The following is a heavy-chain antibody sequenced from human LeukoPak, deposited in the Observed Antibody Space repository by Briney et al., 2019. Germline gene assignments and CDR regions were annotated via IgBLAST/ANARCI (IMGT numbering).Heavy chain of an antibody. CDR1: GGSFSGYY. V-gene: IGHV4-34*01. Sequence: SETLSLTCAVYGGSFSGYYWSWIRQPPGKGLEWIGEINHSGSTNYNPSLKSRVTISVDTSKNQFSLKLSSVPAADTAVYYCARGKDIVVVPATYYYYYMDVWGKGTTVTVSS. CDR2: INHSGST. J-gene: IGHJ6*03. D-gene: IGHD2-2*01. CDR3: ARGKDIVVVPATYYYYYMDV.